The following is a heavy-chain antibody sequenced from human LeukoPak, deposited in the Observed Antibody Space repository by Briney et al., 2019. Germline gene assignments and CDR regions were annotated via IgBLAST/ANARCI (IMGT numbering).Heavy chain of an antibody. D-gene: IGHD6-19*01. CDR3: ARDAYSSGDFDY. Sequence: GGSLRLSCAASGFTFSSYWMSWVRQAPGKGLEWVANIKQDGSEKYYLDSVKGRFTISRDNSKNTLYLQMNSLRAEDTAVYYCARDAYSSGDFDYWGQGTLVTVSS. V-gene: IGHV3-7*01. CDR2: IKQDGSEK. CDR1: GFTFSSYW. J-gene: IGHJ4*02.